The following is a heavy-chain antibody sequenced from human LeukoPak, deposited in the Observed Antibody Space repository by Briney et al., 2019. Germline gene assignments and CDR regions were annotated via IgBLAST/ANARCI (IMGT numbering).Heavy chain of an antibody. Sequence: ASVKVSCKASGYTFTSYYMHWVRQAPGQGLEWMGIINPSGGSTSYAQKFQGRVTMTRDTSTSTVYMELSSLRSEDTAVYYCAREWAIAVAGPNFDYWGQGTLVTVSP. CDR1: GYTFTSYY. V-gene: IGHV1-46*01. D-gene: IGHD6-19*01. J-gene: IGHJ4*02. CDR3: AREWAIAVAGPNFDY. CDR2: INPSGGST.